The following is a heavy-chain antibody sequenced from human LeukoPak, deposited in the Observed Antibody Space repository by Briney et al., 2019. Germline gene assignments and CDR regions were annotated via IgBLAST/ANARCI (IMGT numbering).Heavy chain of an antibody. J-gene: IGHJ4*02. CDR2: ISSSSSYI. CDR3: ARGEYSSSWYPY. V-gene: IGHV3-21*01. D-gene: IGHD6-13*01. CDR1: GFTVSSNG. Sequence: GGSLRLSCAASGFTVSSNGMNWVRQAPGKGLEWVSSISSSSSYIYYADSVKGRFTISRDNAKNSLYLQMNSLRAEDTAVYYCARGEYSSSWYPYWGQGTLVTVSS.